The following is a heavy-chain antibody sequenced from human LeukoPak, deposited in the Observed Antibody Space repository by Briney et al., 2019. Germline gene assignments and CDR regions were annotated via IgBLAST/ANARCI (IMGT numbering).Heavy chain of an antibody. Sequence: PSETLSLTCTVSDGSVSSAAYYWSWIRQPPGKGLEWIGYIYYSGSTNYNPSLKSRVTISVDTSKNQFSLKLSSVTAADTAVYYCARARSYLDAFDIWGQGTMVTVSS. J-gene: IGHJ3*02. V-gene: IGHV4-61*08. CDR1: DGSVSSAAYY. D-gene: IGHD1-26*01. CDR2: IYYSGST. CDR3: ARARSYLDAFDI.